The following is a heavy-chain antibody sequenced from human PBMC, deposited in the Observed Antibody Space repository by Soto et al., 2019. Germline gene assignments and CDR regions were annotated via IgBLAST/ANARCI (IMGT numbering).Heavy chain of an antibody. V-gene: IGHV1-18*01. CDR1: GYTFTSYG. J-gene: IGHJ4*02. D-gene: IGHD5-12*01. CDR2: ISAYNGNT. Sequence: QVQLVQSGAEVKKPGASVKVSCKASGYTFTSYGISWVRQAPGQGLEWMGWISAYNGNTNYAQKLQGRVTMTTDSSTSTAYMELRSLRSDDTAVYYCARDLSSGYDLAIATYWGQGTLVTVSS. CDR3: ARDLSSGYDLAIATY.